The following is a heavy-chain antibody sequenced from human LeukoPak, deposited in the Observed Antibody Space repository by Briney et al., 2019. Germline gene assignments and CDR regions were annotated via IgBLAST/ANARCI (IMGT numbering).Heavy chain of an antibody. J-gene: IGHJ4*02. V-gene: IGHV4-59*12. D-gene: IGHD6-19*01. Sequence: SETLSLTCTVSGGSISSFYWSWIRQPPGKGLEWIGYIYYSGSTNYNPSPKSRVTISVDTSKNQSSLKLSSVTAADTAVYYCARGPLVVAGIAYYFDYWGQGTLVTVSS. CDR2: IYYSGST. CDR3: ARGPLVVAGIAYYFDY. CDR1: GGSISSFY.